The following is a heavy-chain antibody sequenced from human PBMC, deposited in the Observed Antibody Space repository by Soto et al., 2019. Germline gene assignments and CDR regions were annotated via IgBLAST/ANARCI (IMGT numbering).Heavy chain of an antibody. CDR1: GDSVTRFSGY. CDR2: IYYSGSA. CDR3: ARGVGFGSYSSQKEL. V-gene: IGHV4-61*01. Sequence: ETLSVTFPVSGDSVTRFSGYWSWVRQPAVKVLEWIGYIYYSGSADYDPTLGSRVTISIDTSKNQFSLKLTSVTAANTAVYYFARGVGFGSYSSQKELWGQGTTLNVSS. D-gene: IGHD2-15*01. J-gene: IGHJ6*02.